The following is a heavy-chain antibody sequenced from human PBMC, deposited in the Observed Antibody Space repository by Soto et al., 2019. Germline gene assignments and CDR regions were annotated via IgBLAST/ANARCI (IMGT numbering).Heavy chain of an antibody. V-gene: IGHV3-7*01. D-gene: IGHD1-26*01. CDR3: ARTLLVPENNWHFDL. Sequence: VQVVESGGGLVQPGGSLRLSCAASGFTFSTYWMSWVRQGPGKGLEWVANIRQDGREKYHVDSVKGRFTIFRDNAKNSLYMQMNSLRAEDTAVYYCARTLLVPENNWHFDLWGRGTLVAVSS. CDR2: IRQDGREK. J-gene: IGHJ2*01. CDR1: GFTFSTYW.